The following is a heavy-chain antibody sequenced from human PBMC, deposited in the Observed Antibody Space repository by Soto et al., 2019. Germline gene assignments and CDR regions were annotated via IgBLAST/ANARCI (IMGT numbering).Heavy chain of an antibody. J-gene: IGHJ6*01. CDR3: ARVWSGYYSDHYDGLAV. V-gene: IGHV4-31*03. Sequence: NLSLTCTVSGGSISSGGYYWSWIRQHPGKGLEWIGYIYYSGSTYYNPSLKSRVTISVDTSKNQFSLKLSSVTAADTAVYYCARVWSGYYSDHYDGLAVWGQGTTVIGSS. CDR2: IYYSGST. CDR1: GGSISSGGYY. D-gene: IGHD3-3*01.